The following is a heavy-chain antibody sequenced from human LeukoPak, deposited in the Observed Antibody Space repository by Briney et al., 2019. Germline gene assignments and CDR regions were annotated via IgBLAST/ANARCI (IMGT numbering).Heavy chain of an antibody. V-gene: IGHV4-59*01. J-gene: IGHJ6*03. D-gene: IGHD3-10*01. CDR3: ARGYYYGSGSYYMGPYYYYYMDV. CDR1: GGSISSYY. CDR2: IHYSGST. Sequence: SETLSLTCTVSGGSISSYYWSWIRQPPGKGLEWIGYIHYSGSTNYNPSLKSRVTISVDTSKNQFSLKLSSVTAADTAVYYCARGYYYGSGSYYMGPYYYYYMDVWGKGTTVTISS.